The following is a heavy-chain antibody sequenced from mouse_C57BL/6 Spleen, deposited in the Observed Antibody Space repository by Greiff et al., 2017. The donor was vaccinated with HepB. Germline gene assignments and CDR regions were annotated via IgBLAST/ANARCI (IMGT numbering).Heavy chain of an antibody. Sequence: EVKLMESGPGLVKPSQSLSLTCSVTGYSITSGYYWNWIRQFPGNKLEWMGYISYDGSNNYNPSLKNRISITRDTSKNQFFLKLNSVTTEDTATYYCARGNYYSNLLGYWGQGTTLTVSS. CDR1: GYSITSGYY. CDR2: ISYDGSN. V-gene: IGHV3-6*01. D-gene: IGHD2-5*01. CDR3: ARGNYYSNLLGY. J-gene: IGHJ2*01.